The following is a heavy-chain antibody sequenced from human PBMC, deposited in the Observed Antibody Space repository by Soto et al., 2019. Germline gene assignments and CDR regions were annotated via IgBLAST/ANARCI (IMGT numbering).Heavy chain of an antibody. Sequence: SETLSLTCTVSGGSISSRSYYWGWIRQPPGKGLEWIGCIYYSGSTYFNPSLKSRVTISVDTSKNQFSLKLSSVTAADTAVYYCARIISYYDFWSPDYYYYGMDVWGQGTTVTVSS. D-gene: IGHD3-3*01. CDR3: ARIISYYDFWSPDYYYYGMDV. J-gene: IGHJ6*02. CDR1: GGSISSRSYY. CDR2: IYYSGST. V-gene: IGHV4-39*07.